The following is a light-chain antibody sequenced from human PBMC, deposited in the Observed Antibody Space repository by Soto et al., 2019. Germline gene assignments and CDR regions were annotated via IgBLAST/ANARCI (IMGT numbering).Light chain of an antibody. Sequence: EIVFTQSPGTLSLSPGERVTLSCRASQSLTSRYLAWYQQKAGQAPRLLMYESSSRATGIPDRFSGSGSGTDFTLTISRLEPEDFGVYYCQQSSRSPITFGQGTRLEIK. CDR1: QSLTSRY. CDR2: ESS. V-gene: IGKV3-20*01. CDR3: QQSSRSPIT. J-gene: IGKJ5*01.